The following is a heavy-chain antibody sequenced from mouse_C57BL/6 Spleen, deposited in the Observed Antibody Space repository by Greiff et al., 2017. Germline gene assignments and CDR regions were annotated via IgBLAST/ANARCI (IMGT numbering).Heavy chain of an antibody. CDR3: AKEGNDYDLSWFAY. V-gene: IGHV1-82*01. D-gene: IGHD2-4*01. Sequence: QVHVKQSGPELVKPGDSVKISCKASGYAFSSSWMNWVKQRPGKGLEWIGRIYPGDGDTNYNGKFKGKATLTADKSSSTAYMQLSSLTSEDSAVYFCAKEGNDYDLSWFAYWGQGTLVTVSA. J-gene: IGHJ3*01. CDR2: IYPGDGDT. CDR1: GYAFSSSW.